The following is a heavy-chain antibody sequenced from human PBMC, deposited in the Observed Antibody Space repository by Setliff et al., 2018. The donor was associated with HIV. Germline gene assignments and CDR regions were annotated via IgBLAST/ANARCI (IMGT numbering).Heavy chain of an antibody. D-gene: IGHD3-10*01. V-gene: IGHV4-59*11. Sequence: LSETLSLTCTVSGGSISSPYWSWIRQPPGKGLEWIGYIHYSGSTNYNPSLKTRVTISLDTSRNQFSLNLSSVIAADTAVYYCARVPVGSGSVDYWGQGTLVTV. CDR2: IHYSGST. CDR3: ARVPVGSGSVDY. J-gene: IGHJ4*02. CDR1: GGSISSPY.